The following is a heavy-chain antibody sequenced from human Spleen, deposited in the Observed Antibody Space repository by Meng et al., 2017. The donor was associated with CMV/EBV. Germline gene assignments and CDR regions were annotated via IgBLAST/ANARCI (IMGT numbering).Heavy chain of an antibody. Sequence: QLLEQGEGLDQPGGSLSLSGAASGFNVSSNYLSWVRQAPGKGLEWVSVIYSGGSKYYAESVKGRFTISRDNSKNTLYLQMNSLRAEDTAVYYCAREGAAAAPDYWGQGTLVTVSS. CDR2: IYSGGSK. CDR3: AREGAAAAPDY. V-gene: IGHV3-66*01. J-gene: IGHJ4*02. D-gene: IGHD6-13*01. CDR1: GFNVSSNY.